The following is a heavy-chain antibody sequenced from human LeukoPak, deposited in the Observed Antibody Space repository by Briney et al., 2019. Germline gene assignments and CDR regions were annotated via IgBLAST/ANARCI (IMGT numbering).Heavy chain of an antibody. V-gene: IGHV1-24*01. CDR1: GYTLTELS. Sequence: ASVKVSCKVSGYTLTELSMHWVRQAPGKGLEWMGGFDPEDGETIYAQKFQGRVTMTEDTSTDTAYMELSSLRSEDTAVYYCATVELRYFDWLPIDYWGQGTLVTVSS. J-gene: IGHJ4*02. CDR2: FDPEDGET. CDR3: ATVELRYFDWLPIDY. D-gene: IGHD3-9*01.